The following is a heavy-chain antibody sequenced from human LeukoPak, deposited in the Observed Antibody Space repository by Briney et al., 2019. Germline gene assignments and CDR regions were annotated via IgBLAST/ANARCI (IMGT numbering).Heavy chain of an antibody. J-gene: IGHJ6*02. CDR2: ISGSGGST. CDR3: AKGGGGGCSSTSCRVGRYYSHGMDV. CDR1: GFTLSSYA. Sequence: GGSLRLSCAASGFTLSSYAMSWVRQAPGKGLEWVSAISGSGGSTYYADSVKGRFTISRDNSKNTLYLQMNSLRAEDTAVYYCAKGGGGGCSSTSCRVGRYYSHGMDVWGQGTTVTVSS. D-gene: IGHD2-2*01. V-gene: IGHV3-23*01.